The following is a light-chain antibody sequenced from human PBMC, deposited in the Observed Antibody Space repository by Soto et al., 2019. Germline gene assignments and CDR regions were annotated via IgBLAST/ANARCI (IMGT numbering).Light chain of an antibody. J-gene: IGLJ1*01. CDR1: RANIGAGYD. CDR3: QSYDSSLSAYV. V-gene: IGLV1-40*01. Sequence: QSVLTQPPSVSGAPGQRVTISCTGSRANIGAGYDVHWYQQLPGTAPKLLIYVNNNRPSGVPDRFSGSKSGTSASLAITGLQAEDEADYYCQSYDSSLSAYVFGTGTKLTVL. CDR2: VNN.